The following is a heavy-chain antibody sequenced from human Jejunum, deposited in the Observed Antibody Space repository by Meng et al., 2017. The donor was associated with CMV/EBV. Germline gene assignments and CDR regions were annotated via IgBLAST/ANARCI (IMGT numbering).Heavy chain of an antibody. Sequence: TLNSYAIAWVRQAPGEGLEWLGEIIPIPGRANYAQKFQGRVTIIADIATSTVYMELSSLTSEDTAVYYCAREVGDRLYYYYGADVWGQGTTVTVSS. J-gene: IGHJ6*02. CDR2: IIPIPGRA. CDR1: TLNSYA. V-gene: IGHV1-69*10. CDR3: AREVGDRLYYYYGADV.